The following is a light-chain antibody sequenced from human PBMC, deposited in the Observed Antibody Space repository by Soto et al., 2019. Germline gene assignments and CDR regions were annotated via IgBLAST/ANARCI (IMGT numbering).Light chain of an antibody. J-gene: IGKJ1*01. CDR3: QQYNNWPRT. CDR1: QSVDNN. V-gene: IGKV3-15*01. CDR2: GAS. Sequence: IVMTRSPATLSVSPGXGVTLSCRASQSVDNNLAWYQQKPGQAPRLLIYGASTRATGLPGTFSGSGSGTEFTLTISSLQSEDFAVYYCQQYNNWPRTFGQGTQV.